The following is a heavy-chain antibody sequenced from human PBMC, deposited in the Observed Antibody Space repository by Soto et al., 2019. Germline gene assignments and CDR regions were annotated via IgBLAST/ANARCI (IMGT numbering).Heavy chain of an antibody. CDR3: ARDLDSGSYGRRVDY. CDR2: ISAYNGNT. V-gene: IGHV1-18*01. Sequence: QDQLVQSGAEVKKPGASVKVSCKASGYTFTSYGISWVRQAPGQGLEWMGWISAYNGNTNYAQKLQGRVTMTTDTSTSTAYMELRSLRSDDTAAYYCARDLDSGSYGRRVDYWGQGTLVTVSS. D-gene: IGHD1-26*01. CDR1: GYTFTSYG. J-gene: IGHJ4*02.